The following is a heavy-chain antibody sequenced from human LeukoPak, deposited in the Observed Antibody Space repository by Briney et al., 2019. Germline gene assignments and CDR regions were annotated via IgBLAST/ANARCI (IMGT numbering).Heavy chain of an antibody. J-gene: IGHJ4*02. CDR2: INPNSGGT. CDR3: ARRFPRLVATRGFDY. CDR1: GYTFTGYY. D-gene: IGHD3-9*01. V-gene: IGHV1-2*02. Sequence: ASVKVSCKASGYTFTGYYMHWVRQAPGQGLEWMGWINPNSGGTNYAQKFQGRVTMTRDTSISTAYMELSRLRSDDTAVYYCARRFPRLVATRGFDYWGQGTLVTVSS.